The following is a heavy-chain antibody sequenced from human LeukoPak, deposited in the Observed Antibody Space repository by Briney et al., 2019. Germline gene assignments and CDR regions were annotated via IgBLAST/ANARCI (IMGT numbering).Heavy chain of an antibody. D-gene: IGHD3-22*01. CDR1: GGSISSSSYY. V-gene: IGHV4-39*07. Sequence: SETLSLTCTVSGGSISSSSYYWGWIRQPPGKGLEWIGSIYYSGSTYYNPSLKSRVTISVDTSKNQFSLKLSSVTAADTAVYYCARDDSSGYRANWFDPWGQGTLVTVSS. CDR3: ARDDSSGYRANWFDP. CDR2: IYYSGST. J-gene: IGHJ5*02.